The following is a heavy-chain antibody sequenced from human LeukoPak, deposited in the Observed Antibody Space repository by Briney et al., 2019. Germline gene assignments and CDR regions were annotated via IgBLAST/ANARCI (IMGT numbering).Heavy chain of an antibody. CDR2: IYYSGST. V-gene: IGHV4-59*01. Sequence: SETLSLTCTVSGGPISIYYWSWIRQPPGKGLQWIGYIYYSGSTNYNPSLKSRVTISVDTSKNQFSLKLSSVTAADTAVYYCARSQAYCSSTTCYVNWFDPWGQGTLVTVSS. D-gene: IGHD2-2*01. J-gene: IGHJ5*02. CDR3: ARSQAYCSSTTCYVNWFDP. CDR1: GGPISIYY.